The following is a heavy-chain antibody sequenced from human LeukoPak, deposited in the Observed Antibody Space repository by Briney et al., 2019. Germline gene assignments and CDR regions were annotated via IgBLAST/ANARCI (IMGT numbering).Heavy chain of an antibody. CDR1: GGTFSSYA. Sequence: GASVKVSCKASGGTFSSYAISWVRQAPGQGLEWMGGIIPIFSTANYAQKFQGRVTITADESTSTAYMELSSLRSEDTAVYYCAREVVPAAIGGGYAFDIWGQGTMVTVSS. CDR2: IIPIFSTA. J-gene: IGHJ3*02. CDR3: AREVVPAAIGGGYAFDI. V-gene: IGHV1-69*13. D-gene: IGHD2-2*01.